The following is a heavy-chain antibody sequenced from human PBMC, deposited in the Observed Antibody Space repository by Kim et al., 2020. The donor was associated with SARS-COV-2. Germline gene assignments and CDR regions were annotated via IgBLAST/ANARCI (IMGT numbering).Heavy chain of an antibody. CDR3: TREARRGYGPFDC. Sequence: GGSLRLSCVASGFTFGNYWVGWVRQAPGKGLEWVANTGQDGSEKHYADSVEGRFTISRDNAKSSLYLQMNSLRAEDTAVYYCTREARRGYGPFDCWGQGTLPTLPS. D-gene: IGHD5-18*01. J-gene: IGHJ4*02. CDR2: TGQDGSEK. V-gene: IGHV3-7*05. CDR1: GFTFGNYW.